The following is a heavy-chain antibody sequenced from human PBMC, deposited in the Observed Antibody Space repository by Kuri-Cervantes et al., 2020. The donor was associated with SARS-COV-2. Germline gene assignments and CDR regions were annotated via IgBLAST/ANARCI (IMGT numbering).Heavy chain of an antibody. CDR3: ARHYAFDKFHK. CDR2: INYSGSS. V-gene: IGHV4-59*08. J-gene: IGHJ4*02. D-gene: IGHD3-3*02. Sequence: GSLRLSCTVSGGSISSDYWSWIRQPPGKGLEWIGFINYSGSSNYNPSLKSRVSISVDTSKNQFSLRLSSVTAADTAVYYCARHYAFDKFHKWGQGIQVTVSS. CDR1: GGSISSDY.